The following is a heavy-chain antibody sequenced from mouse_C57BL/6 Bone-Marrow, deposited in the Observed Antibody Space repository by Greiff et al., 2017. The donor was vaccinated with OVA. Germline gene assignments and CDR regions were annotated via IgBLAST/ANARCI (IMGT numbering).Heavy chain of an antibody. Sequence: VHVKQSGPELVKPGASVKMSCKASGYTFTDYNMHWVKQSHGKSLEWIGYINPNNGGTSYNQKFKGKATLTVNKSSSTAYMELRSLTSEDSAVYYCARSQGYGSSYGYWGQGTTLTVSS. CDR3: ARSQGYGSSYGY. CDR1: GYTFTDYN. D-gene: IGHD1-1*01. CDR2: INPNNGGT. J-gene: IGHJ2*01. V-gene: IGHV1-22*01.